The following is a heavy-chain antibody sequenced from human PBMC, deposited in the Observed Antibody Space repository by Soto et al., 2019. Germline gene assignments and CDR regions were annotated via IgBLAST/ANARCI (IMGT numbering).Heavy chain of an antibody. D-gene: IGHD3-3*01. J-gene: IGHJ4*02. CDR3: ASSSTLRFDYFFDY. Sequence: SETLSLTCTVSGDSVTSGGFHWNWIRQPPGKGLEWIGYISHIGSINYNPSLASRVTISVDTSKNQFSLKLSSVTTADTAVYYCASSSTLRFDYFFDYWGQGPLVTVSS. CDR1: GDSVTSGGFH. V-gene: IGHV4-61*08. CDR2: ISHIGSI.